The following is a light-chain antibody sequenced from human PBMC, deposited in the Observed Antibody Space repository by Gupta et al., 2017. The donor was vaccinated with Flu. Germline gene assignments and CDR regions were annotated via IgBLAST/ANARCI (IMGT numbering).Light chain of an antibody. CDR2: TSS. Sequence: PSSLSASVGDSVTISCRASQRISNYLCWYQQKPGKAPKLLISTSSKLQSGVPSRFSGSGSGADFTLSISRLQPEDFATYYCQQTDSSPWTFGQGTKVEI. V-gene: IGKV1-39*01. CDR1: QRISNY. CDR3: QQTDSSPWT. J-gene: IGKJ1*01.